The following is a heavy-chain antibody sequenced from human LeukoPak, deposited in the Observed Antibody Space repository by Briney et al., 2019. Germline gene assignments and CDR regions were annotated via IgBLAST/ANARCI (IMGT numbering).Heavy chain of an antibody. V-gene: IGHV4-4*09. CDR1: GASMRSYY. CDR2: IYTSGST. D-gene: IGHD6-6*01. CDR3: ARLFGSSTPMDV. J-gene: IGHJ6*03. Sequence: PAETLSLTCTVSGASMRSYYWSWIRQAPGKGLEWIGYIYTSGSTNYNPSLKSRVTISVDTSKNQFSLKLSSVTAADTAVYYCARLFGSSTPMDVWAKGPRSPSP.